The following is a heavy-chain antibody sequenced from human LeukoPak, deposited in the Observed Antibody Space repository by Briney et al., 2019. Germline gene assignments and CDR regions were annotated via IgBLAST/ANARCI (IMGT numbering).Heavy chain of an antibody. Sequence: GGSLRLSCAASGFTFNTFAMRWFRQAPGKGLEWVSSVSGSGDDTNHADSVEGRFTVSRDNSKNTLYLHMNSLRAEDTAVYFWTHGRYGGYYYFWGQGALVTVSS. CDR3: THGRYGGYYYF. CDR1: GFTFNTFA. V-gene: IGHV3-23*01. D-gene: IGHD3-22*01. CDR2: VSGSGDDT. J-gene: IGHJ4*02.